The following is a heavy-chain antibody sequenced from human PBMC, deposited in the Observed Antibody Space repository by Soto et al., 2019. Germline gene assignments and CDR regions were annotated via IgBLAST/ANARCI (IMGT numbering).Heavy chain of an antibody. CDR3: ARDALWFPCIAVAGRGFDFDY. Sequence: EVQLVESGGGLVQPGGSLRLSCAASGFTFSSYWMSWVRQAPGKGLAWVANIKQDGSEKYYVDSVKGRFTISRDNAKNSLYLQMNSLRAEDTAVYYCARDALWFPCIAVAGRGFDFDYWGQGTLVTVSS. CDR2: IKQDGSEK. CDR1: GFTFSSYW. V-gene: IGHV3-7*03. D-gene: IGHD6-19*01. J-gene: IGHJ4*02.